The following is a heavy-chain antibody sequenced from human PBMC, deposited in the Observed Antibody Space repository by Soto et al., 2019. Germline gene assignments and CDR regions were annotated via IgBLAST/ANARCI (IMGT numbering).Heavy chain of an antibody. J-gene: IGHJ3*02. Sequence: SETLSLTCTVSGGSISSSSYYWGWIRQPPGKGLEWIGSIYYSGSTYYNPSLKSRVTISVDTSKNQLSLKLSSVTAADTAVYYCARERGYYYDSSGYSHAFDIWGQGTMVTVSS. CDR3: ARERGYYYDSSGYSHAFDI. V-gene: IGHV4-39*02. D-gene: IGHD3-22*01. CDR2: IYYSGST. CDR1: GGSISSSSYY.